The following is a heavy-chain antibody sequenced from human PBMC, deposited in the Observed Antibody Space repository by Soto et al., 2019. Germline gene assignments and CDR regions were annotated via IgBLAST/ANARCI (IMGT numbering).Heavy chain of an antibody. CDR2: IKQDANEI. Sequence: EVQVVESGGGLVQPGGSLRLSCAASGFKFSTYWMSWVRQAPGKGLEWLAKIKQDANEIYYVDSVKGRFTISGDSAKNSIFLIMDSLRVEDTDVDDCAADSTSRHAAFDIWGQGTTVIVSS. CDR1: GFKFSTYW. CDR3: AADSTSRHAAFDI. J-gene: IGHJ3*02. D-gene: IGHD6-6*01. V-gene: IGHV3-7*01.